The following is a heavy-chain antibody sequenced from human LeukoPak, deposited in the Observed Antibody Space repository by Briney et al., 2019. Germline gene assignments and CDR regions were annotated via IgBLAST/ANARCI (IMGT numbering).Heavy chain of an antibody. CDR1: GFTFKLYW. V-gene: IGHV3-74*01. D-gene: IGHD2-15*01. J-gene: IGHJ5*02. CDR2: INDDGSDT. Sequence: GGSLRLSCAASGFTFKLYWVHWVRQVPGKRPVWVSRINDDGSDTIYADSVRGRFTISRDDAKNTVYLQMNNLRAEDTAVYYCVRGGPSTWSWGQGTLVTVSS. CDR3: VRGGPSTWS.